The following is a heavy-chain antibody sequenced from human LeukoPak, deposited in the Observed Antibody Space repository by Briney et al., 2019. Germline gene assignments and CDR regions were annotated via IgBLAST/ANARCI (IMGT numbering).Heavy chain of an antibody. Sequence: GGSLRLSCAASGFTFSSYAMSRVRQAPGKGLEWVSAISGSGGSTYYADSVKGRFTISRDNSKNTLYLQMNSLRAEDTAVYYCAKGLWFSPDCEFDYWGQGTLVTVSS. J-gene: IGHJ4*02. CDR3: AKGLWFSPDCEFDY. V-gene: IGHV3-23*01. CDR2: ISGSGGST. CDR1: GFTFSSYA. D-gene: IGHD2-21*01.